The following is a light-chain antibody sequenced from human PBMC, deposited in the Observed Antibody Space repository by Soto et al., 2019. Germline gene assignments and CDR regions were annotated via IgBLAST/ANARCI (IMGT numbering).Light chain of an antibody. CDR1: QSVSSH. V-gene: IGKV3-11*01. Sequence: EIVLTQSPATLSLSPGERATLSCRASQSVSSHLFWYQQKAGQVPRLLIYDASNRVTGIPARFGGSGSGTDFTLTISGPEPEDFAVYYCQQRSDWPPTFGGGTKVEIK. CDR2: DAS. CDR3: QQRSDWPPT. J-gene: IGKJ4*01.